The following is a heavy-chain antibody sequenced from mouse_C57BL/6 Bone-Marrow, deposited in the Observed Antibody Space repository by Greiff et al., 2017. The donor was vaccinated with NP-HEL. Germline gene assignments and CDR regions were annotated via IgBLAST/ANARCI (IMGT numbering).Heavy chain of an antibody. V-gene: IGHV2-6-1*01. CDR2: IWSDGST. Sequence: QVQLKESGPGLVAPSQSLSITCTVSGFSLTSYGVHWVRQPPGKGLEWLVVIWSDGSTTYNSAPKSRLSISKDNSKSQVFLKMNSLQTDDTAMYYCARHGGYDGYDYYAMDYWGQGTSGTVSS. D-gene: IGHD2-3*01. J-gene: IGHJ4*01. CDR3: ARHGGYDGYDYYAMDY. CDR1: GFSLTSYG.